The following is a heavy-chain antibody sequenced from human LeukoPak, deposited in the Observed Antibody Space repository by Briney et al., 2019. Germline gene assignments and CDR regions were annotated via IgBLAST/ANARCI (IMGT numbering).Heavy chain of an antibody. V-gene: IGHV4-59*12. CDR3: ARVVGRFGY. CDR1: GDSISSYY. CDR2: IYYSGTT. Sequence: SETLSLTCTVSGDSISSYYWSWIRQPPGKGLKWIGYIYYSGTTNYNPPLKSRVTISVDTSKNQFSLKLSSVTAADTAVYYCARVVGRFGYWGQGTLVTVSS. J-gene: IGHJ4*02. D-gene: IGHD2-21*01.